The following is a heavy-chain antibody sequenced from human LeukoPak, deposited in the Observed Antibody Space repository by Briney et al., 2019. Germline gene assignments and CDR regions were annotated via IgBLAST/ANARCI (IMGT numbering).Heavy chain of an antibody. CDR1: GYTFTNYT. CDR3: ARYGNYGSGSYFSH. J-gene: IGHJ4*02. Sequence: GASVKVSCKASGYTFTNYTLNWVRQAPGQGLEWMGGIIPIFGTANYAQKFQGRVTITADESTSTAYMELSSLRSEDTAVYYCARYGNYGSGSYFSHWGQGTLVTVSS. D-gene: IGHD3-10*01. V-gene: IGHV1-69*13. CDR2: IIPIFGTA.